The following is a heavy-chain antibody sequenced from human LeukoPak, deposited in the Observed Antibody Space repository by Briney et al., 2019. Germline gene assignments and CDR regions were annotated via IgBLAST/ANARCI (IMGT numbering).Heavy chain of an antibody. Sequence: SETLSLTCTLPDDSVRGTSFYWCWIRQPPGKGLQYIGYIQYSGSTNYNPSLKSRVTISVDTSKNQFSLKLSSWTAADTAVYYCARYNDSSGYWCTPHFDTRGQGTLVTVSS. V-gene: IGHV4-61*01. CDR1: DDSVRGTSFY. J-gene: IGHJ4*02. CDR3: ARYNDSSGYWCTPHFDT. CDR2: IQYSGST. D-gene: IGHD3-22*01.